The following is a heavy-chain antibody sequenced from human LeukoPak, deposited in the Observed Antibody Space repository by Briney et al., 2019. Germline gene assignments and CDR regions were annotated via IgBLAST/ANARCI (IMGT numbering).Heavy chain of an antibody. V-gene: IGHV3-21*01. J-gene: IGHJ4*02. CDR1: GFTFSSYS. Sequence: PGGSLRLSCAASGFTFSSYSMNWVRQAPGKGLEWVSSISSSSSYIYYADSVKGRFTISRDNAKNSLYLQMNSLRAEDTAVYYCASLRYNWNYVDYWGQGTLVTVSS. CDR2: ISSSSSYI. CDR3: ASLRYNWNYVDY. D-gene: IGHD1-20*01.